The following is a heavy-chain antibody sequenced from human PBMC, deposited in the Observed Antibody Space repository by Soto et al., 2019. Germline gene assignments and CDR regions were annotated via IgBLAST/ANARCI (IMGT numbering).Heavy chain of an antibody. CDR2: ISGSGGST. J-gene: IGHJ6*02. Sequence: GSLRLSCAASGFTFSSYAMSWVRQAPGKGLEWVSAISGSGGSTYYADSVKGRFTISRDNSKNTLYLQMNSLRAEDTAVYYCAKGVYDFWSGYYWYYGMDVWGQGTTVTVSS. D-gene: IGHD3-3*01. CDR3: AKGVYDFWSGYYWYYGMDV. CDR1: GFTFSSYA. V-gene: IGHV3-23*01.